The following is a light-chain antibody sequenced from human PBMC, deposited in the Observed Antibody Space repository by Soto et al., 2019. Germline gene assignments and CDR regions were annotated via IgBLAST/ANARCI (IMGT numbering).Light chain of an antibody. CDR1: SSDVGGYNY. Sequence: QSALTQPASVSGSPGQSIIISCTGTSSDVGGYNYVSWYQQHPGKAPKLMIYDVSNRPSGVSNRFSGSKSGNTASLTISGLQAEDEADYYCSSYTSSSTLGVVFGGGTKVTVL. CDR2: DVS. V-gene: IGLV2-14*01. CDR3: SSYTSSSTLGVV. J-gene: IGLJ2*01.